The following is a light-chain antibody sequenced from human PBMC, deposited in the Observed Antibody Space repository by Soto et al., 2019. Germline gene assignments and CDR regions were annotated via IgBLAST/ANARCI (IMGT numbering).Light chain of an antibody. V-gene: IGKV3-11*01. Sequence: EIVFTQSPATLSLSPGERATLSCRASQSVNSYLAWSQQRHGQPPRLLISDASNRATGIPARFSGSGSGTDFTLTIGSLEPEDFAIYYRQQRSSWPPPTFGGGTRVDMK. CDR1: QSVNSY. CDR3: QQRSSWPPPT. J-gene: IGKJ4*01. CDR2: DAS.